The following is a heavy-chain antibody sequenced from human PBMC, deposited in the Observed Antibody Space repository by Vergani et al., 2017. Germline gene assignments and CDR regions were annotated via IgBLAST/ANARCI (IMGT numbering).Heavy chain of an antibody. J-gene: IGHJ6*03. CDR1: GGSISSYY. D-gene: IGHD6-25*01. V-gene: IGHV4-4*07. CDR2: IYTSGST. CDR3: ARVDTQVPATSHFYYMDV. Sequence: QVQLQESGPGLVKPSETLSLTCTVSGGSISSYYWSWIRQPAGKGLEWIGRIYTSGSTNDNPSLRSRLTISVDTSQNQFSLKLRSVTAADTAVYYCARVDTQVPATSHFYYMDVWGK.